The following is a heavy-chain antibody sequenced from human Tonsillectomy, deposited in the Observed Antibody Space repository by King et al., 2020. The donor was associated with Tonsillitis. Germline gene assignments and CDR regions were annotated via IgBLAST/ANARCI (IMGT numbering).Heavy chain of an antibody. Sequence: VQLVESGGGLVQPGGSLKLSCAVSGFTFSGSAMHWVRLASGKGLEWVGRIRSKANSYATAYAASVKGRFTISRDDSKNKAYLQMNSLKTEDTAVYYCTGYSSSYDNYYYYYMDVWGKGTTVTVSS. CDR3: TGYSSSYDNYYYYYMDV. D-gene: IGHD6-13*01. J-gene: IGHJ6*03. V-gene: IGHV3-73*02. CDR2: IRSKANSYAT. CDR1: GFTFSGSA.